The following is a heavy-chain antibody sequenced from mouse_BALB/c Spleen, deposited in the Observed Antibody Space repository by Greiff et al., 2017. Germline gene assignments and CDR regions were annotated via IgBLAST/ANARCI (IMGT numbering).Heavy chain of an antibody. Sequence: EVKLLESGGGLVQPGGSLKLSCAASGFDFSRYWMSWVRQAPGKGLEWIGEINPDSSTINYTPSLKDKFIISRDNAKNTLYLQMSKVRSEDTALYYCARGSMITTRAMDYWGQGTSVTVSS. CDR3: ARGSMITTRAMDY. V-gene: IGHV4-1*02. J-gene: IGHJ4*01. CDR2: INPDSSTI. D-gene: IGHD2-4*01. CDR1: GFDFSRYW.